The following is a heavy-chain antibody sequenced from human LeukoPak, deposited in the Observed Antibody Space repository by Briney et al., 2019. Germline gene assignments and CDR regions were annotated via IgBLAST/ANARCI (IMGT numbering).Heavy chain of an antibody. Sequence: PGGSLRLSCAASGFTFSNAWMAWVRQAPGKGLEWVGRIRSKNDGGTIGYAAPVKDRFTISRDDSKNTLYLQMNSLEIEDTAVYFCTTDRTMKRYWGQGTLVTVSS. V-gene: IGHV3-15*01. D-gene: IGHD3-22*01. CDR1: GFTFSNAW. CDR2: IRSKNDGGTI. J-gene: IGHJ4*02. CDR3: TTDRTMKRY.